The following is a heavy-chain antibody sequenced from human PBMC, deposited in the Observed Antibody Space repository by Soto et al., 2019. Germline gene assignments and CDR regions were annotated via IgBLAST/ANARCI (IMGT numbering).Heavy chain of an antibody. J-gene: IGHJ4*02. D-gene: IGHD5-18*01. CDR1: GGTFSSYA. Sequence: QVQRVQSGAEVKKPGSSVKVSCKASGGTFSSYAISWVRHAPGQGLEWMGGIIPIFGTANYAQKFQGRVTITADASTSTAYMELSSLRTEDTAVYYCATGRYSYGYGVVDYWGQGTLVTVSS. V-gene: IGHV1-69*01. CDR2: IIPIFGTA. CDR3: ATGRYSYGYGVVDY.